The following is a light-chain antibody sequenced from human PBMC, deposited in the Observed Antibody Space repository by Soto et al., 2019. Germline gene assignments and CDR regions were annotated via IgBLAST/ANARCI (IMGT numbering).Light chain of an antibody. Sequence: EIVLTQSPATLSLSPGERATLSCRASQSISSYLAWYQQKPGQAPRLLMYDTSYRATGIPARFSGSGFGTEFTLTISSLQSEDFAVYYCQQYKNWPLFGQGTRLEIK. CDR1: QSISSY. CDR2: DTS. CDR3: QQYKNWPL. V-gene: IGKV3-11*01. J-gene: IGKJ5*01.